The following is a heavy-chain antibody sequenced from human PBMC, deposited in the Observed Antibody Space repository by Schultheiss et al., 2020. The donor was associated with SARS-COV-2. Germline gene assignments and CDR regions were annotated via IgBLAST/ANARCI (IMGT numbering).Heavy chain of an antibody. CDR2: IYYSGST. Sequence: SQTLSLTCTVSGGSISSGDYYWSWIRQPPGKGLEWIGYIYYSGSTYYNPSLKSRVTISVDKSKNQFSLKLSSVTAADTAVYYCERDVNTDPYSSSWSGGMDVWGQGTTVTVSS. D-gene: IGHD6-13*01. CDR1: GGSISSGDYY. CDR3: ERDVNTDPYSSSWSGGMDV. J-gene: IGHJ6*02. V-gene: IGHV4-30-4*01.